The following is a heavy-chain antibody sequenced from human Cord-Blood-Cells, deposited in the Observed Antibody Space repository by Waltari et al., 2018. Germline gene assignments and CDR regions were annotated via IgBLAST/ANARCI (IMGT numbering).Heavy chain of an antibody. CDR1: GFTFSSYA. J-gene: IGHJ4*02. Sequence: EVQLLESGGGLVQPGGSLRLSCAASGFTFSSYAMSWVRQAPGKGLEWVSASSGSGGSTYYADSVKGRFTISRDNSKNTLYLQMNSLRAEDTAVYYCAKKKMAPYYFDYWGQGTLVTVSS. V-gene: IGHV3-23*01. CDR3: AKKKMAPYYFDY. CDR2: SSGSGGST.